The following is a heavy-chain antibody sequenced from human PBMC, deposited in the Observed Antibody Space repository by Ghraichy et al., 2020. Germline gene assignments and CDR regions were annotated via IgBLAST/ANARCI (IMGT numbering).Heavy chain of an antibody. V-gene: IGHV3-7*03. J-gene: IGHJ4*02. CDR1: GFSFSRYW. CDR3: ARAPVASY. Sequence: GGSLRLSCAASGFSFSRYWMYWVRPAPGKGLEWVANIKEDGSEKYYVDSVKGRFTISRDNAKNSLYLQMNSLRTEDTAVYYCARAPVASYWGQGTLVTVSS. CDR2: IKEDGSEK.